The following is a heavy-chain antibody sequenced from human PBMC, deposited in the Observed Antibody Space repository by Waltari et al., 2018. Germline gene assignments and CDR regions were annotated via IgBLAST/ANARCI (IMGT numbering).Heavy chain of an antibody. D-gene: IGHD6-13*01. CDR1: GGSFSGSY. V-gene: IGHV4-34*01. CDR2: INHSGRT. Sequence: QVQLQQWGAGLLKPSETLSLTCAVHGGSFSGSYWTWIRTPPGKGLEWIGEINHSGRTNDNPSLRSRVTITVNTSRNQYTLKLSSVTAADTAVYYCASTGIAAAAGYWGQGTLVTVSS. J-gene: IGHJ4*02. CDR3: ASTGIAAAAGY.